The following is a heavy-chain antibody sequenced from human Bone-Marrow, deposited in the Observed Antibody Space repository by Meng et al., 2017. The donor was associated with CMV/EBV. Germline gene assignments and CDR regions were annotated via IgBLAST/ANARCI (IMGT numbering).Heavy chain of an antibody. J-gene: IGHJ4*02. CDR3: GRVLGYSSTEAAGASPAETPFDY. CDR1: GFTFSSYA. D-gene: IGHD6-13*01. V-gene: IGHV3-30*04. Sequence: GESLKISCAASGFTFSSYAMHWVRQAPGKGLEWVAVISYDGSNKYYADSVKGRFTISRDNSKNTLYLQMNSLRAEDTAVYYCGRVLGYSSTEAAGASPAETPFDYWGQGTLVTVSS. CDR2: ISYDGSNK.